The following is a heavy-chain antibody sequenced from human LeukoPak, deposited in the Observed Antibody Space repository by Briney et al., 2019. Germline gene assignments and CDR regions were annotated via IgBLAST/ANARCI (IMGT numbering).Heavy chain of an antibody. CDR2: IYYSGST. V-gene: IGHV4-59*01. J-gene: IGHJ6*02. D-gene: IGHD1-26*01. Sequence: IYYSGSTNYNPSLKSRVTISVDTSKNQFSLKLSSVTAADTAVYYCARVRIVGSSRDYGMDVWGQGTTVTVSS. CDR3: ARVRIVGSSRDYGMDV.